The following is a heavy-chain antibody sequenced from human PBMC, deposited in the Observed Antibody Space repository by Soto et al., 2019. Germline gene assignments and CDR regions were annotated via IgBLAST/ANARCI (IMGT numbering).Heavy chain of an antibody. CDR1: GFMFSNYA. D-gene: IGHD3-3*01. V-gene: IGHV3-23*01. CDR3: AKLGPFGVVIAYYFDF. Sequence: GGSLRLSCAASGFMFSNYAMSWVRQTPGKGLEWVSVISGGGVSTYYADSVKGRFTISRDNSKNTVYLQMNSLRAEDTAVYYCAKLGPFGVVIAYYFDFWGQGALVTVSS. J-gene: IGHJ4*02. CDR2: ISGGGVST.